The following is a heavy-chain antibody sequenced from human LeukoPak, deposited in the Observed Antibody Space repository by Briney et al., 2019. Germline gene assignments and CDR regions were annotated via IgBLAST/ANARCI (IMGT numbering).Heavy chain of an antibody. CDR2: ISYDGSNK. CDR3: AKAGSLDYDFWSGYGGYFDY. V-gene: IGHV3-30*18. J-gene: IGHJ4*02. CDR1: GFTFSGYG. Sequence: PGGSLTLSCAASGFTFSGYGMHGVRQAPGKGLEWVAVISYDGSNKYYADSVKGRFTISRDNSKNTLYLQMNSLRAEDTAVYYCAKAGSLDYDFWSGYGGYFDYWGQGTLVTVSS. D-gene: IGHD3-3*01.